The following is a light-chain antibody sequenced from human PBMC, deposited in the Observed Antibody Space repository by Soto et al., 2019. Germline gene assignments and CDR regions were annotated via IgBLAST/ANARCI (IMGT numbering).Light chain of an antibody. CDR2: GAS. V-gene: IGKV3-20*01. CDR1: QSVPSNY. CDR3: QQCGSSPIT. Sequence: ENVLTQSPGTLSLSPGERATLSCRASQSVPSNYLAWYQHKPGQAPRLLISGASSRATDIPDRFSGSGSGTDFTLTISRLEPEDFAVYYCQQCGSSPITFGQGTRLEIK. J-gene: IGKJ5*01.